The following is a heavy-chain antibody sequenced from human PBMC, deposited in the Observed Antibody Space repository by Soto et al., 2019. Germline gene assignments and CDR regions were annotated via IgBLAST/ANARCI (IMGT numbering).Heavy chain of an antibody. Sequence: EVQLLESGGGLVQPGGSLRLSCAASGFTFSSYAMSWVRQAPGKGLEWVSAISGSGGSTYYADSVKGRFTISSDNSKNSLYLQMNSLRAEDTAVYYCAEGKATLVRYYGMDVWGQGTTVTVSS. CDR2: ISGSGGST. V-gene: IGHV3-23*01. J-gene: IGHJ6*02. CDR3: AEGKATLVRYYGMDV. CDR1: GFTFSSYA. D-gene: IGHD2-15*01.